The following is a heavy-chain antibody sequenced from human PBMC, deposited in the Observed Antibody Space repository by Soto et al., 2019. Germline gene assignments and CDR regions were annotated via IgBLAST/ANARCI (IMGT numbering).Heavy chain of an antibody. V-gene: IGHV3-48*03. CDR1: GFTFSSYA. D-gene: IGHD1-26*01. J-gene: IGHJ3*02. CDR2: ISVGGGSI. CDR3: VRDDKWAFDI. Sequence: RVSCAASGFTFSSYAFNWVRQAPGKGLEWISYISVGGGSIFYADSVKGRFTISRDDAQNSLNLQMNTLRGEDTALYFCVRDDKWAFDIWGQGTTVIVSS.